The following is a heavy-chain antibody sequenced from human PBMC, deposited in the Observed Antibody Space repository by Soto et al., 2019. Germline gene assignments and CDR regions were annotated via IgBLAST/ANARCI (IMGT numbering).Heavy chain of an antibody. J-gene: IGHJ2*01. CDR3: ARGTGGYCSGGSCYSAAWYFDL. CDR1: GGSFSGYY. Sequence: PSETLSLTCAVYGGSFSGYYWSWIRQPPGKGLEWIGEINHSGSTNYNPSLKSRVTISVDTSKNQFSLKLSSVTAADTAVYYCARGTGGYCSGGSCYSAAWYFDLWGRGTLVTVSS. D-gene: IGHD2-15*01. CDR2: INHSGST. V-gene: IGHV4-34*01.